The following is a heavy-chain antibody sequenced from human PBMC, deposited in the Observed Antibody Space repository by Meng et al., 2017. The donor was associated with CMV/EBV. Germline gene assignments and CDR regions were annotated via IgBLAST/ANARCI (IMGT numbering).Heavy chain of an antibody. J-gene: IGHJ4*02. CDR1: GFTFGDYA. CDR2: ISSSSSTI. V-gene: IGHV3-48*04. CDR3: ARAWIAAAGTLDY. D-gene: IGHD6-13*01. Sequence: GESLKISCTASGFTFGDYAMSWVRQAPGKGLEWVSYISSSSSTIYYADSVKGRFTISRDNAKNSLYLQMNSLRAEDTAVYYCARAWIAAAGTLDYWGQGTLVTVSS.